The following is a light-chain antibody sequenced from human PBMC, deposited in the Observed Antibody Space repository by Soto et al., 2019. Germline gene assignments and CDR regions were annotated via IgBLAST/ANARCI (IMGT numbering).Light chain of an antibody. J-gene: IGKJ1*01. CDR2: ATD. CDR3: QQSYNTPQT. V-gene: IGKV1-39*01. CDR1: KTITNY. Sequence: DMQLSQSPSSGSADVEERVRLTSRASKTITNYLTWYQQQSGKAPKXXIYATDTLQSGVPSRFSGSGSGTDYTLTISSLQPEDFATYYCQQSYNTPQTFGQGTKVDIK.